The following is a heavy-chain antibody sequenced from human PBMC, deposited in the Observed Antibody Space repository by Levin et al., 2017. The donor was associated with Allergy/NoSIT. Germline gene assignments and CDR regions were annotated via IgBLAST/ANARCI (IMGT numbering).Heavy chain of an antibody. J-gene: IGHJ4*02. CDR2: INPNSGGT. Sequence: ASVKVSCKASGYTFTGYYMHWVRQAPGQGLEWMGWINPNSGGTNYAQKFQGRVTMTRDTSISTAYMELSRLRSDDTAVYYCARGGRKSMVRGVIHQPYFDYWGQGTLVTVSS. V-gene: IGHV1-2*02. CDR3: ARGGRKSMVRGVIHQPYFDY. CDR1: GYTFTGYY. D-gene: IGHD3-10*01.